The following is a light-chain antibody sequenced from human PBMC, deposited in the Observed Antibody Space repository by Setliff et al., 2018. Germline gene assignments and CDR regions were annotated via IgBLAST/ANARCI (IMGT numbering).Light chain of an antibody. J-gene: IGLJ1*01. CDR2: DVS. CDR3: SAYTSSSTDV. CDR1: SSDVGAYDL. V-gene: IGLV2-14*03. Sequence: QSVLTQPASVSGSPGQSITIPCSGTSSDVGAYDLVSWYKQHPGKAPKLIISDVSNRPSGVSNRFSGSKSGNTASLTISGLQAEDEADYYCSAYTSSSTDVFGTGTKVTV.